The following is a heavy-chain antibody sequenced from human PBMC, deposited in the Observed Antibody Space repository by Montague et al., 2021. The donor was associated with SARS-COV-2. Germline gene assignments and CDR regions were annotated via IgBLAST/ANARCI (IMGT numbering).Heavy chain of an antibody. CDR2: IYNNGST. D-gene: IGHD2-21*02. CDR3: ARGGGDSADYYYYAMDV. Sequence: SETLSLTCTVSGGSISSYYWSWIRQPPGKGLQWIGYIYNNGSTNCNTSLKSRVTLSIDTSKNQFSLKLTSVTAADTAVYYCARGGGDSADYYYYAMDVWGQGTTGTVSS. CDR1: GGSISSYY. V-gene: IGHV4-59*01. J-gene: IGHJ6*02.